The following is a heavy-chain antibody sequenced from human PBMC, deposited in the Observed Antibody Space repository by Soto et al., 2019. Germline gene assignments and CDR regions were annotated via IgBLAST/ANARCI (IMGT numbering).Heavy chain of an antibody. CDR2: IYWNDDK. Sequence: SGPTLVNPTQTLTLTCTFSGFSLSTSGVGVGWIRQPPGKALEWLARIYWNDDKRYSPSLKSRLTITKDTSKNQVVITMTTIDPVDRGRYCCAHRRPGRWFDPWGQGTLVTVSS. D-gene: IGHD2-15*01. CDR1: GFSLSTSGVG. CDR3: AHRRPGRWFDP. V-gene: IGHV2-5*01. J-gene: IGHJ5*02.